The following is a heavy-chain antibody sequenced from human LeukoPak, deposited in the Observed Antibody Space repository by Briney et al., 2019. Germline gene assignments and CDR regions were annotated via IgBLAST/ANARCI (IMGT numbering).Heavy chain of an antibody. V-gene: IGHV3-48*04. J-gene: IGHJ4*02. D-gene: IGHD6-19*01. CDR1: GFTFSSYS. CDR3: ARTEYSSGWSDFDY. Sequence: PGGSLRLSCAASGFTFSSYSMNWVRQAPGKGLEWVSYISSSSSTIYYADSVKGRFTISRDNAKNSLYLQMNSLRAEDTAVYYCARTEYSSGWSDFDYWGQGTLVTVSS. CDR2: ISSSSSTI.